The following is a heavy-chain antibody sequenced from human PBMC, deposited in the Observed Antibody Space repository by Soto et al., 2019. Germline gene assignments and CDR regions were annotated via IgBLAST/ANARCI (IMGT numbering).Heavy chain of an antibody. CDR2: IYYSGST. CDR3: AGRYYDYIWGSRYFDY. J-gene: IGHJ4*02. V-gene: IGHV4-39*01. D-gene: IGHD3-16*01. CDR1: GGSISSSSCY. Sequence: PSETLSLTCTVSGGSISSSSCYWGWIRQPPGKGLEWIGSIYYSGSTYYNPSLKSRVTISVDTSKNQFSLKLSSVTAADTAVYYCAGRYYDYIWGSRYFDYWGQGTLVTVSS.